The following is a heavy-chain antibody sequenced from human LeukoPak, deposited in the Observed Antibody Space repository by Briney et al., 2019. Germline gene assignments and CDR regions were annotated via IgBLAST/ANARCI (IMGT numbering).Heavy chain of an antibody. V-gene: IGHV3-23*01. Sequence: SCKASGGTFSSYAMSWVRQAPGKGLEWVSAISGSGGSTYYADSVKGRFTISRDNSKNTLYLQMNSLRAEDTAVYYCANVDGYSPLYWGQGTLVTVSS. CDR1: GGTFSSYA. D-gene: IGHD5-18*01. CDR3: ANVDGYSPLY. J-gene: IGHJ4*02. CDR2: ISGSGGST.